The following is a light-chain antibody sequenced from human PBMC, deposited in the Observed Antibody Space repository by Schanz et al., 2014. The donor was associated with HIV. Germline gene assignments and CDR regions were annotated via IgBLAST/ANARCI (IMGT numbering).Light chain of an antibody. CDR1: QRLSSSY. V-gene: IGKV3-20*01. J-gene: IGKJ1*01. Sequence: EIVLTQSPGSLSLSPGGRATLSCGASQRLSSSYLAWYQQKPGQAPRLLIYGASSRATGIPDRFSGSGSGTDFTLTISNLQSEDSAVYFCQQYSNWPLTFGQGTKVEIK. CDR2: GAS. CDR3: QQYSNWPLT.